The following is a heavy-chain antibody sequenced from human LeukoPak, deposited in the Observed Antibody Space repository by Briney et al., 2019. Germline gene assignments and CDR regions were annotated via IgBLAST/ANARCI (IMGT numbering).Heavy chain of an antibody. CDR1: GFSFSRYW. Sequence: GGSLRLSCVASGFSFSRYWMSWVRQAPGKGLEWVSAISGSGGSTYYADSVKGRFIISRDNSKNTLYLQMNSLRVEDTAVYYCAKDRKYYHDISGYYPNWGQGTLVTVSS. CDR2: ISGSGGST. J-gene: IGHJ4*02. CDR3: AKDRKYYHDISGYYPN. D-gene: IGHD3-22*01. V-gene: IGHV3-23*01.